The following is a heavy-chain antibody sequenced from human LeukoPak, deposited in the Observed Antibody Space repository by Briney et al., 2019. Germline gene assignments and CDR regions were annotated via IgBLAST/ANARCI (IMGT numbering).Heavy chain of an antibody. CDR2: IYPGDSDT. Sequence: GESLKISCKGSGYSFTSYWIGWVRQMPGKGLEWMGIIYPGDSDTRYSPSFQGQVTISADKSFSTAYLQWSSLKASDTAMYYCARGRIAVAGTGSVYDYWAREPWSPSPQ. J-gene: IGHJ4*02. D-gene: IGHD6-19*01. CDR1: GYSFTSYW. CDR3: ARGRIAVAGTGSVYDY. V-gene: IGHV5-51*01.